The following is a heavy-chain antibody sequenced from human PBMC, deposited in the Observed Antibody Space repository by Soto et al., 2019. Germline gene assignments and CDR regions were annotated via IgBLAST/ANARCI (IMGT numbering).Heavy chain of an antibody. CDR2: ISAYNGNT. Sequence: QVQLVQSGAEVKKPGASVKVSCKASGYTFTSYGISWVRQAPGQGLEWMGGISAYNGNTNYAQKLQGKVTMTTDTSTSTAHMELRSLRSDDTAVYCCAKHHPPMVREAEFAHWGHGTLGTVPS. CDR3: AKHHPPMVREAEFAH. D-gene: IGHD3-10*01. CDR1: GYTFTSYG. J-gene: IGHJ4*01. V-gene: IGHV1-18*04.